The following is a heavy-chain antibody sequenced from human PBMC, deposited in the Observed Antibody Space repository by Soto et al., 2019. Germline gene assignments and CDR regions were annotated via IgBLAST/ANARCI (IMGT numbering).Heavy chain of an antibody. D-gene: IGHD5-18*01. V-gene: IGHV3-15*01. CDR1: GFTLTNAW. Sequence: LRLSCAASGFTLTNAWLSWVRQAPGKGLEWVGRIKSLTDGGTPTYAAPVKGRFTISRDDSKDTVYLQMNSLKTEDTAVYYCTTGRYTFGLDSWGQGTLVTVSS. CDR3: TTGRYTFGLDS. CDR2: IKSLTDGGTP. J-gene: IGHJ4*02.